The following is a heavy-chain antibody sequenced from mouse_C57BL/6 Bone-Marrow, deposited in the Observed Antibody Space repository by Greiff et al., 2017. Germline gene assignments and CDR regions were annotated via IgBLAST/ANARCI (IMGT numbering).Heavy chain of an antibody. CDR1: GFNIKNTY. CDR2: IDPANGNN. CDR3: ARGRQLRLRVRNAMDY. V-gene: IGHV14-3*01. J-gene: IGHJ4*01. Sequence: EVQLQQSVAELVRPGASVKLSCTASGFNIKNTYMHWVQQRPEQGLEWIGRIDPANGNNKYAPKFQGTATITAYTSSNTAFLLLSSLKSEDTAIYYCARGRQLRLRVRNAMDYWGQGTSVTVSS. D-gene: IGHD3-2*02.